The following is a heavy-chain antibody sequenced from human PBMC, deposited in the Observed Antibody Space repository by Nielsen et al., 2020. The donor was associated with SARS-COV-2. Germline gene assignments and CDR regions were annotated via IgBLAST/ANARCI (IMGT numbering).Heavy chain of an antibody. CDR1: GYTFISYG. V-gene: IGHV1-18*01. J-gene: IGHJ6*02. Sequence: ASVKVSCKASGYTFISYGISWVRQAPGQGLEWMGWISAYNGHTNSAQKFQDRVTMTTDTSTTTAYMELRRLRSDDTAVYYCAREDGTTGTTGRYFDWLSANDYGMDVWGQGTTVTVSS. D-gene: IGHD3-9*01. CDR3: AREDGTTGTTGRYFDWLSANDYGMDV. CDR2: ISAYNGHT.